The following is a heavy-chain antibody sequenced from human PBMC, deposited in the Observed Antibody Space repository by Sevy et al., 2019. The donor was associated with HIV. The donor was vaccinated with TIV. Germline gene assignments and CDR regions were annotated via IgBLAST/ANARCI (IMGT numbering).Heavy chain of an antibody. Sequence: SETLSLTCVVSGYSISSGYYWGWIRQPPGKGLEWIGSISPSGSTYYNPSLKSRVTISVDTSKNQFSLKLSSVTAADTAVYYCARVWSGSTYYYYHGLDIWGQGTTVTVSS. D-gene: IGHD1-26*01. V-gene: IGHV4-38-2*01. J-gene: IGHJ6*01. CDR1: GYSISSGYY. CDR3: ARVWSGSTYYYYHGLDI. CDR2: ISPSGST.